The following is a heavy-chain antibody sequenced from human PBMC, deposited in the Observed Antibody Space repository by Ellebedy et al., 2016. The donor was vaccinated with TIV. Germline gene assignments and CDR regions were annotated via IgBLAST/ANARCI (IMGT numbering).Heavy chain of an antibody. V-gene: IGHV3-23*01. CDR1: GFTFRDYG. J-gene: IGHJ4*02. CDR3: VRLGLYKIIVVGATPSDY. D-gene: IGHD2-21*01. Sequence: PGGSLRLSCRASGFTFRDYGMGWVRQAPGKGLEWVSLMSAGGGSTYYADFVNGRFTISRDNSKSTVFLQMNRLRGEDTAVYFCVRLGLYKIIVVGATPSDYWGQGTQVTVAP. CDR2: MSAGGGST.